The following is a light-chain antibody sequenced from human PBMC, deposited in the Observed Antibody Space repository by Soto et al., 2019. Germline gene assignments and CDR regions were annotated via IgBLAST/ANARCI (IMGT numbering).Light chain of an antibody. V-gene: IGKV3-20*01. CDR3: QQYEYSPFT. CDR1: QSITNNF. CDR2: DAS. Sequence: EIVLTQSPGTLSLSPGERATLSCRASQSITNNFLAWYQQKPGQAPRLLIYDASSRATGCPDRFSGSGSGTDFTLTISRLESEDFAVYHCQQYEYSPFTFGQGTRLEIK. J-gene: IGKJ5*01.